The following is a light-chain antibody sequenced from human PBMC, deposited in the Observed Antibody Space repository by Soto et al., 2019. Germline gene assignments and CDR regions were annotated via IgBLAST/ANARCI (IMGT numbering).Light chain of an antibody. J-gene: IGKJ1*01. CDR3: QQYHSSSRT. Sequence: DIQMTQSPSTLSASVGDRVTITCRASQGISSWLAWYQQKPGKAPKLLIYKASSLEGGVPSRFSGSGSGTEFTLTISSLQPDDFATYYCQQYHSSSRTFGQGTKVEIK. CDR2: KAS. V-gene: IGKV1-5*03. CDR1: QGISSW.